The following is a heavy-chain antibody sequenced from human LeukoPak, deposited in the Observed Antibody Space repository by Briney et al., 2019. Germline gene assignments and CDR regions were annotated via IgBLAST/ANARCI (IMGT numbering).Heavy chain of an antibody. Sequence: SGTLSLTRAVSGYSISSGYYWGWIRQPPGKGLEWIGTIYHNGNTYYNPSLDSRATISVDTSRNQFSLELSSVTAADTAVFYCARARYNYGDSDYWGQGTLVTVSS. V-gene: IGHV4-38-2*01. CDR2: IYHNGNT. CDR3: ARARYNYGDSDY. D-gene: IGHD5-18*01. CDR1: GYSISSGYY. J-gene: IGHJ4*02.